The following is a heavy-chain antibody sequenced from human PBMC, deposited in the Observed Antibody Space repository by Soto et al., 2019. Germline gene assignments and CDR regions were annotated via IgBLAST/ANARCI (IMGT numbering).Heavy chain of an antibody. Sequence: GWSLRLSCAASGFTFSDYYMSWIRQAPGKGLKWVSYISSSGSTIYYADSVKGRFTISRDNAKNSLYLQMNSLRAEDTAVYYCARDLSRKVLRYFDWYPGAFDIWGQGTMVTVSS. V-gene: IGHV3-11*01. CDR1: GFTFSDYY. J-gene: IGHJ3*02. CDR2: ISSSGSTI. CDR3: ARDLSRKVLRYFDWYPGAFDI. D-gene: IGHD3-9*01.